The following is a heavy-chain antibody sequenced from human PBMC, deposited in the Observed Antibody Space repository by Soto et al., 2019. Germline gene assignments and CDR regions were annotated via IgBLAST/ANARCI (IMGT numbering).Heavy chain of an antibody. CDR1: GYTFTSYY. V-gene: IGHV1-46*01. J-gene: IGHJ6*02. Sequence: GASVKVSCKASGYTFTSYYMHWVRQAPAQELEWMGIINPSGGSTSYAQKFQGRVTMTRDTSTSTVYMELSSLRSEDTAVYYCARCRKEIVMEQLARIMDVWSQGTTGTV. CDR2: INPSGGST. D-gene: IGHD6-13*01. CDR3: ARCRKEIVMEQLARIMDV.